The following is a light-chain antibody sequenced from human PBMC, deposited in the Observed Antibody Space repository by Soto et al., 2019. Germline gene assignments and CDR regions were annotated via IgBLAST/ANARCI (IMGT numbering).Light chain of an antibody. Sequence: QSVLTQPPSASETPGQRVTISCSGCTSNIGTNYVYWYHQVAGTAPKLLIHSDNQRPSGVPDRFSGSKSGTSASLAISGLQSGDEADYYCATWDDTLNGRVFGGGTKLTVL. V-gene: IGLV1-44*01. J-gene: IGLJ3*02. CDR2: SDN. CDR1: TSNIGTNY. CDR3: ATWDDTLNGRV.